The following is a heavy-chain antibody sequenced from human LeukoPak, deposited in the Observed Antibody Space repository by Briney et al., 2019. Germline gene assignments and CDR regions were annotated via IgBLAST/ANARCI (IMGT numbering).Heavy chain of an antibody. CDR3: ARVPTGYYPFDY. J-gene: IGHJ4*02. D-gene: IGHD3-9*01. CDR1: GGSLSSGDSY. CDR2: IYYSGST. V-gene: IGHV4-30-4*01. Sequence: SETLSLTCTVSGGSLSSGDSYWNWLRQPPGRGLEWIGYIYYSGSTFYNPSLVSRVTISVDTSKNQFSLKLSSVTTPDTAMYYCARVPTGYYPFDYWGQGTLVTVSS.